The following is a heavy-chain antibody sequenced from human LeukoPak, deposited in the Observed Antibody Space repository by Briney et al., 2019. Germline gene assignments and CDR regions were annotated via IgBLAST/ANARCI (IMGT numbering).Heavy chain of an antibody. CDR3: AKDRQQWLTMGVDY. CDR1: GFTFSNYD. J-gene: IGHJ4*02. Sequence: HPGGSLRLSCAASGFTFSNYDMHWVRQATGKGLEWVSGIGTAGDIYYPGSVKGRFTISRENAKNSLYLQMNSLRAEDTAVYYCAKDRQQWLTMGVDYWGQGTLVTVSS. CDR2: IGTAGDI. D-gene: IGHD6-19*01. V-gene: IGHV3-13*01.